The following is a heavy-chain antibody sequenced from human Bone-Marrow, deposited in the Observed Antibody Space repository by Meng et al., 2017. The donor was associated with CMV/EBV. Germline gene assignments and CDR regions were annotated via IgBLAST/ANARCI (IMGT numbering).Heavy chain of an antibody. CDR2: IYYSGST. D-gene: IGHD6-6*01. CDR1: GGSVSSGSYY. V-gene: IGHV4-61*01. J-gene: IGHJ6*02. Sequence: SETLSLTCTVSGGSVSSGSYYWTWIRQPPGKGLEWIGYIYYSGSTSYNPSLKSRVTMTRDTSISTAYMELSRLRSDDTAVYYCARDGWEQLVRKDLYYYYYGMDVWGQGTTVTVSS. CDR3: ARDGWEQLVRKDLYYYYYGMDV.